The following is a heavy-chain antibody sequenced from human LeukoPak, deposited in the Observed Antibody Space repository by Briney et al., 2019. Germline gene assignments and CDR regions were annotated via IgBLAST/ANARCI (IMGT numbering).Heavy chain of an antibody. CDR1: GFTFSNHA. Sequence: PGGPLRPSCAASGFTFSNHARSWVRQPPGRGLEWVPIVHGDGDSTYSEDSVRGRLSLYRDNSKNTLSLQMKSLRADNTAMYYCARHVESWGPFDYWGQGALVTVSS. D-gene: IGHD3-16*01. J-gene: IGHJ4*02. V-gene: IGHV3-23*03. CDR2: VHGDGDST. CDR3: ARHVESWGPFDY.